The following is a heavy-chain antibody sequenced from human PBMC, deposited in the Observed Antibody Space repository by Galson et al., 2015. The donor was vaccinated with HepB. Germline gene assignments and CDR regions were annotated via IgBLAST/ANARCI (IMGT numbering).Heavy chain of an antibody. CDR3: ARSETTRVRFAS. J-gene: IGHJ4*02. Sequence: PALVIPTQTLTLTCTFSGFSLNTSGVCVFWIRQTPGKALEWLARIDWDDDKYYNTSLKTRLTISKDTSKNQVVLTITNMDPMDTATYYCARSETTRVRFASWGQGTLVTVSS. CDR1: GFSLNTSGVC. D-gene: IGHD2-15*01. CDR2: IDWDDDK. V-gene: IGHV2-70*11.